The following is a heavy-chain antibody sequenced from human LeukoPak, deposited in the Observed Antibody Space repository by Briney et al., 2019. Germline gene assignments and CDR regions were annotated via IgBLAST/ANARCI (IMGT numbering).Heavy chain of an antibody. CDR3: ARSTPITMVRGVTVDY. CDR2: INHSGST. V-gene: IGHV4-34*01. D-gene: IGHD3-10*01. J-gene: IGHJ4*02. CDR1: GGSFSGYY. Sequence: SETLSLTCAVYGGSFSGYYWSWIRQPPGKGLEWIGEINHSGSTNYNPSLKSRVAISVDTSKNQFSLKLSSVTAADTAVYYCARSTPITMVRGVTVDYWGQGTLVTVSS.